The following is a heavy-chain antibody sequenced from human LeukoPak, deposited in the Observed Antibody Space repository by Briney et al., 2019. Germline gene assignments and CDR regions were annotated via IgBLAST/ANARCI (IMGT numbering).Heavy chain of an antibody. D-gene: IGHD1-1*01. Sequence: GGSLRLTCTASGFPFIEYSMNWVRQAPGKGLEWISYIGIDSGNTKYADSVRGRFTISADKAKNSLYLQMNSLRVEDTAVYYCARDHNYAFDNWGQGTLVSVAS. CDR1: GFPFIEYS. V-gene: IGHV3-48*01. CDR3: ARDHNYAFDN. CDR2: IGIDSGNT. J-gene: IGHJ4*02.